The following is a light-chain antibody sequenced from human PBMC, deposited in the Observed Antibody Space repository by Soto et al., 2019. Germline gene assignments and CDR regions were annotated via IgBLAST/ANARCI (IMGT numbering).Light chain of an antibody. CDR3: SSYTSSSTPYV. Sequence: QSALTQPASVSGSPGQSITISCTGTNRDIGVSKYVSWYQQHPGKAPKLIIFEVSDRPSGVSNRFSGSKSGNTASLTISGVQAEDEADYYCSSYTSSSTPYVFGTGIKVTVL. V-gene: IGLV2-14*01. CDR2: EVS. J-gene: IGLJ1*01. CDR1: NRDIGVSKY.